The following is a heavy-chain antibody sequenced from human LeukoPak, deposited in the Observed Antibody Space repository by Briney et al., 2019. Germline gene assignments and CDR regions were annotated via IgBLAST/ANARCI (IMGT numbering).Heavy chain of an antibody. CDR1: GGSISSGDYN. CDR3: ARDRKHYGSESNY. D-gene: IGHD3-10*01. J-gene: IGHJ4*02. CDR2: IYYSGST. V-gene: IGHV4-30-4*08. Sequence: SETLSLTCTVSGGSISSGDYNWSWIRQPPGKGLEWIGYIYYSGSTYYNPSLKSRVTISVDRSKNQFSLKLSSVTAADTAVYYCARDRKHYGSESNYWGQGTLVTVSS.